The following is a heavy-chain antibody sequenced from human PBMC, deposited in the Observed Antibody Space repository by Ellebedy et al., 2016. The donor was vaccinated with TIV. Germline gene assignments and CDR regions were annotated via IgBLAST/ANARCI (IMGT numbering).Heavy chain of an antibody. CDR1: GYTFTGYY. J-gene: IGHJ4*02. CDR3: ARAESEVDVYY. D-gene: IGHD2-15*01. CDR2: INPNNGGT. Sequence: AASVKVSCKASGYTFTGYYMHWVRQAPGQRLEWKGWINPNNGGTTYVAKFQGRVTMTRDTSISTAYMELSRLRSDDTAVYYCARAESEVDVYYWGQGTLVTVSS. V-gene: IGHV1-2*02.